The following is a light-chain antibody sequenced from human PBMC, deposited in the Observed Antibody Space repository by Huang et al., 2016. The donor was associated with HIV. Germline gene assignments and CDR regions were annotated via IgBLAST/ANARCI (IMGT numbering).Light chain of an antibody. Sequence: DIQMTQSPSSLSASVGNRVTITCRASQGISNYLAWYQQKPGKVPELLIYAASTLQVGVPSRFSGSGSGTEFTLTLTSLQPEDVATYYCQKYNSAPWTFGQGTKVEIK. CDR3: QKYNSAPWT. V-gene: IGKV1-27*01. CDR1: QGISNY. J-gene: IGKJ1*01. CDR2: AAS.